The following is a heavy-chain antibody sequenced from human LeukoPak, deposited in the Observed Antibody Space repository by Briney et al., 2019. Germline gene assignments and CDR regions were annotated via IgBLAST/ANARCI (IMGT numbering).Heavy chain of an antibody. CDR1: GFTFSSYG. Sequence: GGFLRLSCAASGFTFSSYGMHWVRQAPGKGLEWVAVIWYDGSNKYYADSVKGRFTISRDNSKNTLYLQMNSLRAEDTAVYYCARDAAVGSSWYLDYWGQGTLVTVSS. CDR2: IWYDGSNK. D-gene: IGHD6-13*01. CDR3: ARDAAVGSSWYLDY. J-gene: IGHJ4*02. V-gene: IGHV3-33*08.